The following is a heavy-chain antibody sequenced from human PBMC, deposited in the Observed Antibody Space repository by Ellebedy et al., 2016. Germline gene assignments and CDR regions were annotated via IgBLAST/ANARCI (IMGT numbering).Heavy chain of an antibody. Sequence: GESLKISXEASGLSFSNYAMTWVRQAPGKGLEWVSSISTRSGYIYYADSLKGRFTISRDNSKNSLYLQMNSLEVEDTAVYYCARVKSRVSLPEGPYAFDVWGQGTMVTVSP. CDR2: ISTRSGYI. CDR1: GLSFSNYA. J-gene: IGHJ3*01. D-gene: IGHD3-16*02. V-gene: IGHV3-21*01. CDR3: ARVKSRVSLPEGPYAFDV.